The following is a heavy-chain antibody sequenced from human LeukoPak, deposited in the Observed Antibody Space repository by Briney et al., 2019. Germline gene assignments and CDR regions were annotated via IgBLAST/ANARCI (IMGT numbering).Heavy chain of an antibody. J-gene: IGHJ5*02. CDR3: ARSRIAAAGTRWFDP. CDR1: GGSISSSSYY. V-gene: IGHV4-39*01. Sequence: PSETLSLTCTVSGGSISSSSYYWGWIRQPPGKGLEWIASINYSGSTYYYPSLKSRVTMSVDTSKNQFSLNLNSVTAADTAVYYCARSRIAAAGTRWFDPWGQGTLVTVSS. D-gene: IGHD6-13*01. CDR2: INYSGST.